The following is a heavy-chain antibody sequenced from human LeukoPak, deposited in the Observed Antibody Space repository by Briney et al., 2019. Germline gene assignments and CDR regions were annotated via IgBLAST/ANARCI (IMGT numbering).Heavy chain of an antibody. CDR1: GFTFSSYS. J-gene: IGHJ4*02. V-gene: IGHV3-21*01. Sequence: PGGSLRLSCAASGFTFSSYSLDWVRQAPGMGLEWVSSISSSSTYIYYADSVKGRFTISRDGAKNSLYLRMNSLRAEDTAMYYCARDLGYSSGLDYWGQGTLVTVSS. CDR2: ISSSSTYI. CDR3: ARDLGYSSGLDY. D-gene: IGHD6-19*01.